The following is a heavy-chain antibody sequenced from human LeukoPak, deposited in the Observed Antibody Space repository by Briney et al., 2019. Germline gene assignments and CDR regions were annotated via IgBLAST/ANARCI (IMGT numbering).Heavy chain of an antibody. CDR3: AREGFYYYGSGSYYQDY. CDR2: ISGSGGST. V-gene: IGHV3-23*01. D-gene: IGHD3-10*01. J-gene: IGHJ4*02. CDR1: GFTFSSYA. Sequence: GGSLRLSCAASGFTFSSYAMSWVRQAPGKGLEWVSAISGSGGSTYYADSVKGRFTISRDNSKNTLYLQMNSLRAEDTAVYYCAREGFYYYGSGSYYQDYWGQGTLVTVSS.